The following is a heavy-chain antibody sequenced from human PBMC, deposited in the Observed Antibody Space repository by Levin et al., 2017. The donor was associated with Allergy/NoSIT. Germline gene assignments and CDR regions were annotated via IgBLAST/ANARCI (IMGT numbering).Heavy chain of an antibody. CDR2: IYSDGST. CDR3: ARVRIHTAVPGTDELDS. D-gene: IGHD6-19*01. Sequence: PGGSLRLSCAASGFTVSSNYMSWVRQAPGKGLEWISVIYSDGSTYYADSVRGRFTISRDSSMNSLYLQINSLRPEDTAVYYCARVRIHTAVPGTDELDSWGRGTMVTVS. V-gene: IGHV3-66*01. J-gene: IGHJ3*02. CDR1: GFTVSSNY.